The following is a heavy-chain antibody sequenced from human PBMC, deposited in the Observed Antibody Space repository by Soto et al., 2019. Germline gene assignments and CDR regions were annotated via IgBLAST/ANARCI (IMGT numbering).Heavy chain of an antibody. CDR3: ARTQNLKEYYDFWSGYSYYFDD. J-gene: IGHJ4*02. CDR2: IDWDDDK. D-gene: IGHD3-3*01. V-gene: IGHV2-70*01. CDR1: GFSLSTSGMC. Sequence: SGPTLVNPTQTLTLTCTFSGFSLSTSGMCVSWIRQPPGKALEWLALIDWDDDKYYSTSLKTRLTISKDTSKNQVVLTMTNMDPVDTATYYCARTQNLKEYYDFWSGYSYYFDDWGQGTLVTVSS.